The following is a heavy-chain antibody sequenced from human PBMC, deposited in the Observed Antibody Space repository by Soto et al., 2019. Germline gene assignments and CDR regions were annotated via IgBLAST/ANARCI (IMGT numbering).Heavy chain of an antibody. Sequence: NPGVSLXLSFAAPGFTFSSYSMNWVGQAPGKGLEWVSSISSSSSYIYYADSVKGRFTISRDNAKNSLYLQMNSLRAEDTAVYYCPRDRPPTTGDGYYYYCMDVSGQGTTVTVSS. V-gene: IGHV3-21*01. J-gene: IGHJ6*02. CDR1: GFTFSSYS. CDR3: PRDRPPTTGDGYYYYCMDV. D-gene: IGHD5-12*01. CDR2: ISSSSSYI.